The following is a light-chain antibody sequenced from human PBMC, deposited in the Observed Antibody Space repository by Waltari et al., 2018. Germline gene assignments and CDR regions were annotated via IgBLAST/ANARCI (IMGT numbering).Light chain of an antibody. CDR1: PNINTY. CDR2: DAS. V-gene: IGKV3-11*01. CDR3: QAGSSWPPALT. J-gene: IGKJ4*01. Sequence: EIVLTQSPVTVSLSPGDSATLSCRASPNINTYLAWYQHKPGPAPRPLIYDASNRARGVPARISGSGSGTDFALTISSLEAEDSAVYYCQAGSSWPPALTFGGGSRVEIK.